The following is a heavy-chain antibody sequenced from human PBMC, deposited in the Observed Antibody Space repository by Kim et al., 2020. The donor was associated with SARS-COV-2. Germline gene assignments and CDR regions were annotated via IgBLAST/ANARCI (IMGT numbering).Heavy chain of an antibody. CDR2: ISDGGVRT. CDR3: EASDY. J-gene: IGHJ4*02. Sequence: GGSLRLSCEASGFTFGRYAMSWSRPAPGKGLEWVSTISDGGVRTHYADSVKGRFTISRDNSKSTLFLHMNSLRAEDTAVYYCEASDYWGQGCLGTGAS. CDR1: GFTFGRYA. V-gene: IGHV3-23*01.